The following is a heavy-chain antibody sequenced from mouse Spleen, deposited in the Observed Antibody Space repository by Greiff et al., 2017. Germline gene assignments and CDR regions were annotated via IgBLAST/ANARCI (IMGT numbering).Heavy chain of an antibody. J-gene: IGHJ4*01. Sequence: VQLVESGAELVRPGASVTLSCKASGYTFTDYEMHWVKQTPVHGLEWIGAIDPETGGTAYNQKFKGKAILTADKSSSTAYMELRSLTSEDSAVYYCTREVDGNYDYAMDYWGQGTSVTVSS. V-gene: IGHV1-15*01. D-gene: IGHD2-1*01. CDR1: GYTFTDYE. CDR3: TREVDGNYDYAMDY. CDR2: IDPETGGT.